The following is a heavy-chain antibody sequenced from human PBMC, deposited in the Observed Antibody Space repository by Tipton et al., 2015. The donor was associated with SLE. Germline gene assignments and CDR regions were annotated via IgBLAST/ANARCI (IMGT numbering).Heavy chain of an antibody. Sequence: LRLSCAVYGGSFSGHYWSWIRQSPGKGLEWIGEINHTGSTNYNPSLKNRLTISVDTSKNQFSLKLTSVTAADTAVYYCARGLPDHVWGPGTLVTVSS. J-gene: IGHJ4*02. CDR1: GGSFSGHY. CDR3: ARGLPDHV. V-gene: IGHV4-34*01. D-gene: IGHD1-26*01. CDR2: INHTGST.